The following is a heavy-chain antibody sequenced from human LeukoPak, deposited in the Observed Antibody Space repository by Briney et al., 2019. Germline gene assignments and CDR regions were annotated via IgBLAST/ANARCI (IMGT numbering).Heavy chain of an antibody. D-gene: IGHD5-24*01. CDR3: ASVLRDGYNYVVGY. Sequence: ASETLSLTCTVSGYSISSGYYWGWIRQPPGKGLEWIGSIYHSGSTYYNPSLKSRVTISVDTSKNQFSLKLSSVTAADTAVYYCASVLRDGYNYVVGYWGQGTLVTVSS. V-gene: IGHV4-38-2*02. CDR2: IYHSGST. CDR1: GYSISSGYY. J-gene: IGHJ4*02.